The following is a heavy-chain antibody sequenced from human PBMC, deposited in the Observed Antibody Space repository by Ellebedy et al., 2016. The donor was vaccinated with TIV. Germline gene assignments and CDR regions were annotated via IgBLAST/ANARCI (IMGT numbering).Heavy chain of an antibody. Sequence: GESLKISCNGSGYSFTSNWIGWVRQMPGKGPEWMGIIYPRDSDTRYNPSFQGQVTISTDKSISTAYLQWSSLKASDTAMYYCATQNGPMAGTGPVFDIWGQGTMVTVSS. CDR3: ATQNGPMAGTGPVFDI. V-gene: IGHV5-51*01. D-gene: IGHD6-19*01. CDR1: GYSFTSNW. J-gene: IGHJ3*02. CDR2: IYPRDSDT.